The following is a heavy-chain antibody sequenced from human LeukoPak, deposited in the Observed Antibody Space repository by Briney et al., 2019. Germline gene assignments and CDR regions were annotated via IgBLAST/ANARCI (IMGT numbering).Heavy chain of an antibody. CDR1: VYSISSGYY. CDR2: IYHSGST. V-gene: IGHV4-38-2*01. Sequence: SETLSLTCAVSVYSISSGYYWGWIRQPPGKGLEWIGSIYHSGSTYYNPSLKSRVTISVATSKNQFPLTLRSVTAADTADYYCGRLYSDYHYYYYYMDVWGKGTTVTASS. D-gene: IGHD5-12*01. CDR3: GRLYSDYHYYYYYMDV. J-gene: IGHJ6*03.